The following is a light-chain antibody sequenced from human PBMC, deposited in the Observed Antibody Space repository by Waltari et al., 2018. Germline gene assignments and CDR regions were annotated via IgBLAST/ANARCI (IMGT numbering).Light chain of an antibody. CDR3: AVCDDSPIGFAV. Sequence: QSVLTQTPSTSGTPGQRVTISCSGGNSNIGRSCVCGYQQFPGTAPKLLIYRNDQRPSGVPDRFSASKSGASASLAISGLRSEDEADYYCAVCDDSPIGFAVFGGGTKLTVL. CDR2: RND. J-gene: IGLJ2*01. CDR1: NSNIGRSC. V-gene: IGLV1-47*01.